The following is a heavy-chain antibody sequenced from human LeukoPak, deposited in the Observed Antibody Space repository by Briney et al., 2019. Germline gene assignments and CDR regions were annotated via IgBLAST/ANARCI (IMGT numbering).Heavy chain of an antibody. CDR2: ITGSGGST. J-gene: IGHJ4*02. CDR3: ARSPAGPFGSSWYYFDY. CDR1: GFTFSDYA. V-gene: IGHV3-23*01. Sequence: GGSLRLSCAASGFTFSDYAMNWVRQAPGKGLDWVSAITGSGGSTYYANSVKGRFTISRDNAKNTLYLQMNSLRAEDTAVYYCARSPAGPFGSSWYYFDYWGQGTLVTVSS. D-gene: IGHD6-13*01.